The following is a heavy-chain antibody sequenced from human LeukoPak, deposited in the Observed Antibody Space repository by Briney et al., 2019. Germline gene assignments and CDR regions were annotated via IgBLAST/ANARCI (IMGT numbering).Heavy chain of an antibody. Sequence: GASVKVSCKASGYTFSNYYIHWVRQAPGQGLEWMGLIDPSGADTRYAQNIQGRVTMTRDTSTSTVCMELSSLRSEDTAVYYCARDKPHNWFDPWGQGTLVTVSS. CDR1: GYTFSNYY. CDR3: ARDKPHNWFDP. CDR2: IDPSGADT. J-gene: IGHJ5*02. V-gene: IGHV1-46*01.